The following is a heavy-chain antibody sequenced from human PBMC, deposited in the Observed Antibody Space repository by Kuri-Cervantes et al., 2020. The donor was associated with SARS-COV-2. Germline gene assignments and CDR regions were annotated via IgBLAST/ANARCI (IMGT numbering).Heavy chain of an antibody. J-gene: IGHJ5*02. CDR1: GYTLTELS. D-gene: IGHD1-26*01. CDR3: ATARFQWELPPLSP. CDR2: FDPEDGET. V-gene: IGHV1-24*01. Sequence: ASVQVSCKVSGYTLTELSMHWVRQAPGKGLEWMGGFDPEDGETIYAQKFQGRVTMTEDTSTDTAYMELSSLRSEDTAVYYCATARFQWELPPLSPWGQGTLVTVSS.